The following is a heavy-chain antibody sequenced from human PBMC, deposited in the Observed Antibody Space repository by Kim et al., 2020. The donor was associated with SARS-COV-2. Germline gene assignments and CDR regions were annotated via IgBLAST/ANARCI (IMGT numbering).Heavy chain of an antibody. D-gene: IGHD5-18*01. J-gene: IGHJ3*02. V-gene: IGHV3-9*01. CDR3: AKDRTAMVKNDAFDI. CDR1: GFTFDDYA. Sequence: GGSLRLSCAASGFTFDDYAMHWVRQAPGKGLEWVSGISWNSGSIGYADSVKGRFTISRDNAKNSLYLQMNSLRAEDTALYYCAKDRTAMVKNDAFDIWGQGTMVTVSS. CDR2: ISWNSGSI.